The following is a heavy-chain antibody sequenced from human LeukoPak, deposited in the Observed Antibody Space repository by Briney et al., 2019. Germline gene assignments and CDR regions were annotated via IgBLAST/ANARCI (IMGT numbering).Heavy chain of an antibody. CDR1: GGTFSSYA. V-gene: IGHV1-18*01. Sequence: ASLKVSCKASGGTFSSYAISWVRQAPGQGLEWMGWISAYNGNTNYAQKLQGRVTMTTDTSTSTAYMELRSLRSDDTAVYYCARDYYGHYYFDYWGQGTLVTVSS. D-gene: IGHD3-10*01. J-gene: IGHJ4*02. CDR3: ARDYYGHYYFDY. CDR2: ISAYNGNT.